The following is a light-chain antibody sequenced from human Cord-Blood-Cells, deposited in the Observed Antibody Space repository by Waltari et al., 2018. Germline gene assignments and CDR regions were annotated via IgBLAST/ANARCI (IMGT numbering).Light chain of an antibody. CDR2: WAS. V-gene: IGKV4-1*01. J-gene: IGKJ1*01. CDR1: PSVLYSSNNKNY. Sequence: DIVMTQSPDSLAVSLGERGTINCKSSPSVLYSSNNKNYLAWYQQKPGQPPKLLIYWASTRESGVPDRFSGSGSGTDFTLTISSLQAEDVAVYYCQQYYSTPWTFGQGTKVEIK. CDR3: QQYYSTPWT.